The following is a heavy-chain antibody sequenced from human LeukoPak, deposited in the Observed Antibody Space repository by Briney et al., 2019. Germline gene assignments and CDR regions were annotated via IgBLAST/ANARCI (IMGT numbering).Heavy chain of an antibody. CDR2: INHSGST. CDR1: GGSFSGYY. J-gene: IGHJ6*02. CDR3: ARLREVVVAARYYYYGMDV. V-gene: IGHV4-34*01. Sequence: SETLSLTCAVYGGSFSGYYWSWIRQPPGKGLEWIGKINHSGSTNYNPSLKSRVTISVDTSKNQFSLKLSSVTAADTAVYYCARLREVVVAARYYYYGMDVWGQGTTVTVSS. D-gene: IGHD2-15*01.